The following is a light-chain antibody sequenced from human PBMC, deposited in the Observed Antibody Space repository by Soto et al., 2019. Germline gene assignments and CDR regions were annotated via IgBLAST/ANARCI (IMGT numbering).Light chain of an antibody. CDR3: SSYTSNTTPYV. CDR2: EVS. CDR1: SSDVGAYNY. J-gene: IGLJ1*01. Sequence: QSALTQPASVSGSPGQSITISCTGTSSDVGAYNYVSWYQQHPGKAPKLMIYEVSNRPSGVSNRFSGSKSGNTASLTISGLQAEDEADYYCSSYTSNTTPYVFGTGTKATVL. V-gene: IGLV2-14*01.